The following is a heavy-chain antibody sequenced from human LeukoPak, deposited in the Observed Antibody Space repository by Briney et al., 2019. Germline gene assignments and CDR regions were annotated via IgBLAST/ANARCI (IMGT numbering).Heavy chain of an antibody. CDR3: ARTPTGVVVAATGGGFDI. CDR1: GFTFSSYE. CDR2: ISSSGSTI. D-gene: IGHD2-15*01. V-gene: IGHV3-48*03. Sequence: GGSLRLSCAASGFTFSSYEMNWVRQAPGKGLEWVSYISSSGSTIYYADSVKGRFTISRDNAKNSLYLQMNSLRAEDTAVFYCARTPTGVVVAATGGGFDIWGQGTTVTVSS. J-gene: IGHJ3*02.